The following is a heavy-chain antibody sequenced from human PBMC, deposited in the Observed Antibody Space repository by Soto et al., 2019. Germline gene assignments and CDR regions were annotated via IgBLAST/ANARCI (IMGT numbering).Heavy chain of an antibody. Sequence: EVHLLESGGDVVQPGRSLRLSCAASGFTFSNYAMNWIRQAPGKGLEWLSSISANGRNAYYADSVKGRFTISRDRSKNTLYLQLDSLSVEDTAIYFCAKDLSSLGWLALGAPFDSWGQGPLVTVSS. CDR2: ISANGRNA. J-gene: IGHJ4*02. V-gene: IGHV3-23*01. CDR3: AKDLSSLGWLALGAPFDS. CDR1: GFTFSNYA. D-gene: IGHD3-22*01.